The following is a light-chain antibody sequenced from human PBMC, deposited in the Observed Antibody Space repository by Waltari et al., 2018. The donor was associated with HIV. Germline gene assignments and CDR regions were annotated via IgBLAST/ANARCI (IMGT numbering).Light chain of an antibody. CDR1: PSDIGRYNY. V-gene: IGLV2-14*03. Sequence: QSALSQPASVSASPGQSVAISCSRTPSDIGRYNYFSWYQQHPDRAPTLILFDVNNRPSGISDRFPGSKSGTTASLTISTVRTDDEADYYCASYTVNSTGVFGTGTKLSVL. J-gene: IGLJ1*01. CDR2: DVN. CDR3: ASYTVNSTGV.